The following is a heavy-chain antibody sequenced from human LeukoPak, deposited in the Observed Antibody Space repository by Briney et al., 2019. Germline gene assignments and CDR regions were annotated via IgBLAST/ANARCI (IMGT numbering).Heavy chain of an antibody. CDR2: IYYSGST. V-gene: IGHV4-59*12. CDR1: GGSISSYY. D-gene: IGHD3-10*01. CDR3: VKSMVRGATFHY. J-gene: IGHJ4*02. Sequence: PSETLSLTCTVSGGSISSYYWSWIRQPPGKGLEWIGYIYYSGSTNYIPSLKSRVTISVDKSENQFSLKVNSVTAADTAVYYCVKSMVRGATFHYWGQGALVTVSS.